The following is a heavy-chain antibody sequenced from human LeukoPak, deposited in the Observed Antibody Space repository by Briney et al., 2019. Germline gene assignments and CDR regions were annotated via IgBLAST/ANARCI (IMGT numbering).Heavy chain of an antibody. CDR3: ATGVAAAGGYYYYGMDV. CDR1: GGTFSSYA. D-gene: IGHD6-13*01. V-gene: IGHV1-69*04. Sequence: SVKVSCKASGGTFSSYAISWVRQAPGQGLEWMVRIIPILGIANYAQKFQGRATITADKSTSTAYMELSSLRSEDTAVYYCATGVAAAGGYYYYGMDVWGQGTTVTVSS. J-gene: IGHJ6*02. CDR2: IIPILGIA.